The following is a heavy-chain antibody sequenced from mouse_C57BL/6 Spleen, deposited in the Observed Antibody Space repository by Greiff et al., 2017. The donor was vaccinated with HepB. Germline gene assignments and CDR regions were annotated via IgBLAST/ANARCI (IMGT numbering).Heavy chain of an antibody. V-gene: IGHV1-50*01. J-gene: IGHJ2*01. CDR3: ARRGLGVTTDY. Sequence: QVQLQQSGAELVKPGASVKLSCKASGYTFTSYWMQWVKQRPGQGLEWIGEIDPSDSYTNYNQKFKGKATLTVDTSSSTAYMQLSSLTSEDSAVYYCARRGLGVTTDYWGQGTTLTVSS. CDR1: GYTFTSYW. D-gene: IGHD2-2*01. CDR2: IDPSDSYT.